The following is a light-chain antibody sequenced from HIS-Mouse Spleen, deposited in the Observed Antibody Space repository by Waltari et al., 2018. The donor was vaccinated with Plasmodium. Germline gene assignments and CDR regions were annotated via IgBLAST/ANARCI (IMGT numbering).Light chain of an antibody. CDR3: SSYAGSNNLV. CDR2: EVS. Sequence: QSALTQPPSASGSPGQSVTLSCTGTSSDVGGYNYVSWYQQHPGKAPLLMIYEVSKRPSGVPDRFSGSKSGNTASLTVSGLQAEDEADYYCSSYAGSNNLVFVGGTKL. CDR1: SSDVGGYNY. V-gene: IGLV2-8*01. J-gene: IGLJ2*01.